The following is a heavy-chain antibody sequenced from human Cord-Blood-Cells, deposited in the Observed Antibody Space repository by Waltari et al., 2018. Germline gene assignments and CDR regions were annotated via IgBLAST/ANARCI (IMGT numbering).Heavy chain of an antibody. Sequence: QVQLQESGPGLVKPSETLSLTCTVSGGSISSYYWSWIRQPPGKGLEWIGYIYYSGSTNYNPSRKSRVTISVDTSKNQFSLKLSSVTAADTAVYYCARHSVEQNWFDPWGQGTLVTVSS. J-gene: IGHJ5*02. V-gene: IGHV4-59*08. CDR3: ARHSVEQNWFDP. CDR1: GGSISSYY. CDR2: IYYSGST.